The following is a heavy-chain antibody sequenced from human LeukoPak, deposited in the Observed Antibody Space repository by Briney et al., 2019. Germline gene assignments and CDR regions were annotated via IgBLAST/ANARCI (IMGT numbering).Heavy chain of an antibody. J-gene: IGHJ4*02. CDR1: GFTFSSHG. D-gene: IGHD5-18*01. CDR3: ASGIQLWSYFDY. CDR2: ISFDGGNK. V-gene: IGHV3-30*03. Sequence: GGSLRLSCAASGFTFSSHGMHWVRQAPGKGLEWVAVISFDGGNKYYADSVKGRFTISRDNSKNTLYLQLNSLRAEDTAVYYCASGIQLWSYFDYWGQGTLVTVSS.